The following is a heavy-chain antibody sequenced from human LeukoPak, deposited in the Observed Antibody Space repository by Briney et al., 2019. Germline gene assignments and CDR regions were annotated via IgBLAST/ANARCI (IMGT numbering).Heavy chain of an antibody. V-gene: IGHV3-21*06. CDR3: ARDGSGFYLYNYMDV. CDR1: GFTFTDYS. J-gene: IGHJ6*03. Sequence: GGSLGLSCAPSGFTFTDYSMNWVRQAPGKGLEWVASISTVSTYTFYADSVKGRFSISRDNVRNLLYLQMSSLGAEDTAVYYCARDGSGFYLYNYMDVWGKGTTVTVSS. D-gene: IGHD6-25*01. CDR2: ISTVSTYT.